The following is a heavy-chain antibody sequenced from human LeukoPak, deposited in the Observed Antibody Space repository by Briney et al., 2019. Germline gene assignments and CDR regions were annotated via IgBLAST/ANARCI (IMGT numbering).Heavy chain of an antibody. J-gene: IGHJ5*02. CDR1: GFTFSSYW. D-gene: IGHD6-19*01. CDR2: ISSSGSTI. CDR3: ARDVAWEQWLVPAPGDWFDP. Sequence: GGSLRLSCAASGFTFSSYWMSWIRQAPGKGLEWVSYISSSGSTIYYADSVKGRFTISRDNAKNSLYLQMNSLRAEDTAVYYCARDVAWEQWLVPAPGDWFDPWGQGTLVTVSS. V-gene: IGHV3-11*01.